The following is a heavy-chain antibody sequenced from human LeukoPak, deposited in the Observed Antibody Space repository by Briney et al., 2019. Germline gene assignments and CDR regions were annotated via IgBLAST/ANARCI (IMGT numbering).Heavy chain of an antibody. D-gene: IGHD6-19*01. J-gene: IGHJ4*02. Sequence: GGSLRLSCAASGFTFSSYAMHWVRQAPGKGLEWVAVISYDGSNKYYADSVKGRFTIPRDNSKNTLYLQMNSLRAEDTAVYYCARASSGWDGEYFDYWGQGTLVTVSS. V-gene: IGHV3-30*04. CDR2: ISYDGSNK. CDR3: ARASSGWDGEYFDY. CDR1: GFTFSSYA.